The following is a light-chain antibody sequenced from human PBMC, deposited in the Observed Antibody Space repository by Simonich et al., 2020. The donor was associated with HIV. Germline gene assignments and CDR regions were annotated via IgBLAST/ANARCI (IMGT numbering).Light chain of an antibody. J-gene: IGLJ3*02. CDR1: TGAVTSGHY. CDR2: DTS. V-gene: IGLV7-46*01. CDR3: LLSYSGASV. Sequence: QAVVTQAPSLTVSPGGTVTLPCGSSTGAVTSGHYPYWFQPNPGQAPRPLIYDTSNKHTWTPARFSGSLRGGKAALTLSGAQPEDEAEYYCLLSYSGASVFGGGTKLTVL.